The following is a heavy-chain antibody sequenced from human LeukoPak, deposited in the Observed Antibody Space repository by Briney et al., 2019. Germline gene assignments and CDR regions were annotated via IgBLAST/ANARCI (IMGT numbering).Heavy chain of an antibody. V-gene: IGHV4-39*01. CDR1: GGSISSSSYY. CDR3: ARHSPLGDCSGGSCYGYFDY. Sequence: SETLSLTCTVSGGSISSSSYYWGWIRQPPGKGLEWIGSICYSGSTYYNPSLKSRVTISVDTSKNQFSLKLSSVTAADTAVYYCARHSPLGDCSGGSCYGYFDYWGQGTLVTVSS. D-gene: IGHD2-15*01. CDR2: ICYSGST. J-gene: IGHJ4*02.